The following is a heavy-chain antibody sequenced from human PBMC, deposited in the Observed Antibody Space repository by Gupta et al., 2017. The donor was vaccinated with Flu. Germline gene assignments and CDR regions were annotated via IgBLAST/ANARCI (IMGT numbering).Heavy chain of an antibody. D-gene: IGHD1-7*01. CDR3: ARAGGGWNYVGYYYGMDV. V-gene: IGHV3-74*01. Sequence: EVQLVESGGGLVQPGGSLRLSCAASGFTFSSYWMHWVRQAPGKGLVWVSRIKSDGSSTSYADSVKGRFTISRDNAKNTLYLQMNSLRAEDTAVYYCARAGGGWNYVGYYYGMDVWGQGTTVTVSS. CDR2: IKSDGSST. J-gene: IGHJ6*02. CDR1: GFTFSSYW.